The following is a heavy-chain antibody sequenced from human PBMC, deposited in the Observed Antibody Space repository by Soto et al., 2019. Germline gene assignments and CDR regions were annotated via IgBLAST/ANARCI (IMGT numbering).Heavy chain of an antibody. J-gene: IGHJ3*02. V-gene: IGHV3-23*01. CDR3: AKDKSGTTAFDI. CDR1: GFTFSTYA. CDR2: INERGGST. Sequence: GGSLRLSCADSGFTFSTYALSWVRQAPGKGLEWVSAINERGGSTYYADSVKGRFTISRDNSKNTLYLQMKSLRAEDTALYYCAKDKSGTTAFDIWGQGTMVTVSS. D-gene: IGHD1-1*01.